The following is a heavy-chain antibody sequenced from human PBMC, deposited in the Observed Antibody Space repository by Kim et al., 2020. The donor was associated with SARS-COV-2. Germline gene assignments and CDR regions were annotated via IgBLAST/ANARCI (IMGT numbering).Heavy chain of an antibody. J-gene: IGHJ4*02. V-gene: IGHV4-34*01. Sequence: YKPSLKSRVTISVDTYKNQFSLKLSSVTAADTAVYYCARGGFIAAAGASNWGQGTLVTVSS. CDR3: ARGGFIAAAGASN. D-gene: IGHD6-13*01.